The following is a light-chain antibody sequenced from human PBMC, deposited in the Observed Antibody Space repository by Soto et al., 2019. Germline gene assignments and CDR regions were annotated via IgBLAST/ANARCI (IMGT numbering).Light chain of an antibody. CDR1: SSDVGGYNY. V-gene: IGLV2-14*03. CDR3: SSYTTSNTRQIV. CDR2: DVS. Sequence: QSALTQPASVSGSPGQWITISCTGTSSDVGGYNYVSWYQHHPGKAPKLMIFDVSNWPSGVSNRFSGSKSGNTASLTISGLQPEDEADYYCSSYTTSNTRQIVFGTGTKVTVL. J-gene: IGLJ1*01.